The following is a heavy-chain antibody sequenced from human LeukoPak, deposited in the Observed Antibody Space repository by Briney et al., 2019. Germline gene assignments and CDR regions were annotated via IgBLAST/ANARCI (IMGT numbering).Heavy chain of an antibody. J-gene: IGHJ4*02. V-gene: IGHV3-7*01. CDR2: IKQDGSEK. D-gene: IGHD5-12*01. CDR1: GFTFSSYW. CDR3: ARARSSIKDIVGYYFDY. Sequence: GGSLRLSCAASGFTFSSYWMGWVRQAPGKGLEWVANIKQDGSEKYYVDSVKGRFTISRDNAKNSLYLQMNSLRAEDTAVYYCARARSSIKDIVGYYFDYWGQGTLVTVSS.